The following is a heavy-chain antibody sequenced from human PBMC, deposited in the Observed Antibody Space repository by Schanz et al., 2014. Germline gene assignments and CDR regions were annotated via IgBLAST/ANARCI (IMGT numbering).Heavy chain of an antibody. J-gene: IGHJ6*02. CDR3: ARRVPYSFGLDV. V-gene: IGHV3-23*04. CDR1: GFTFSSYV. CDR2: ISASGDST. D-gene: IGHD1-1*01. Sequence: EVQVVESGGGFVQPGGSLRLSCAASGFTFSSYVMNWVRQAPGRGLEWVSFISASGDSTSYADSVKGRFTISRDNSKNTLYLQTNSLRDEDTAMYYCARRVPYSFGLDVWGQGATVTVSS.